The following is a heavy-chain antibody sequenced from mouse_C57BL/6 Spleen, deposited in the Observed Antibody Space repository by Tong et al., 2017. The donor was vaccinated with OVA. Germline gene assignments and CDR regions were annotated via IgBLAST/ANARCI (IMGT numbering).Heavy chain of an antibody. CDR1: GFTFSSYA. V-gene: IGHV5-4*01. D-gene: IGHD1-1*01. J-gene: IGHJ1*03. CDR3: ARAYGSSPYWYFDV. Sequence: EVQLQESGGDLVKPGGSLKLSCAASGFTFSSYAMSWVRQTPEKRLEWVATISDGGSYTYYPDNVKGRFTISRDNAKNNLYLQMSHLKSEDTAMYYCARAYGSSPYWYFDVWGTGTTVTVSS. CDR2: ISDGGSYT.